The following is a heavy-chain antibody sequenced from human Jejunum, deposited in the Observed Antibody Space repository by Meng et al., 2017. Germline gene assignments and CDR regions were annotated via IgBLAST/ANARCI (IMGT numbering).Heavy chain of an antibody. CDR3: ARDLLDPNIAATGWFDP. J-gene: IGHJ5*02. Sequence: GHLQESGPGLVKPSGTLSLTCAVSGGSISNNNWWSWVRQPPGKGLEWIGEISHTGRINYNPSLKSRVTMSLDKSKNQFSLDLTSVTGADTAVYYCARDLLDPNIAATGWFDPWGQGTLVTVSS. CDR1: GGSISNNNW. CDR2: ISHTGRI. D-gene: IGHD2/OR15-2a*01. V-gene: IGHV4-4*02.